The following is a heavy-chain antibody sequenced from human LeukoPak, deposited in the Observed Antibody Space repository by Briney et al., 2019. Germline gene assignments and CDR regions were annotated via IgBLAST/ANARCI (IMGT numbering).Heavy chain of an antibody. CDR2: IRYDGSNK. Sequence: GGSLRLSCAASGFTFSSYGMHWVRQAPGKGLEWVAFIRYDGSNKYYADSVKGRFTISRDNSKNTLYLQMNSLRAEDTAVYYCARTLDSSGYDAFDIWGQGTMVTVSS. J-gene: IGHJ3*02. CDR3: ARTLDSSGYDAFDI. V-gene: IGHV3-30*02. CDR1: GFTFSSYG. D-gene: IGHD3-22*01.